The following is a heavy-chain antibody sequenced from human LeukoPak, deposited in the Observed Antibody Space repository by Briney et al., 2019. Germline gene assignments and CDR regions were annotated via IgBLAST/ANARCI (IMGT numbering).Heavy chain of an antibody. V-gene: IGHV1-69*05. J-gene: IGHJ4*02. D-gene: IGHD1-7*01. Sequence: SVKVSCKASGGTFSSYAISWVRQAPGQGLEWMGRIIPIFGTANYAQKFQGRVTITTDKSTSTAYMELSSLRSEDTAVYYCARGTGTTGYFDYWGQGTLVTVSS. CDR3: ARGTGTTGYFDY. CDR1: GGTFSSYA. CDR2: IIPIFGTA.